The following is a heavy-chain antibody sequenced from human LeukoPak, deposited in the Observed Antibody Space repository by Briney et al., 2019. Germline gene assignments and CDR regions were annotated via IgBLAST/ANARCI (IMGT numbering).Heavy chain of an antibody. Sequence: PSETLSLTCTVSGGSISSYYWSWIRQPPGEGLEWIGYIYYSGSTNYNPSLKSRVTISVDTSKNQFSLKLSSVTAADTAVYYCARWARGDPDYWGQGTLVTVSS. CDR3: ARWARGDPDY. V-gene: IGHV4-59*01. D-gene: IGHD4-17*01. CDR1: GGSISSYY. CDR2: IYYSGST. J-gene: IGHJ4*02.